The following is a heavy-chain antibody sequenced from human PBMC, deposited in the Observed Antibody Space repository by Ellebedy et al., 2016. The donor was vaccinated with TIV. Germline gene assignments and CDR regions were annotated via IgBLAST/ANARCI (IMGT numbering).Heavy chain of an antibody. V-gene: IGHV3-23*01. CDR1: GFTFSSFA. D-gene: IGHD3-16*01. CDR2: ISSDGSST. CDR3: AKGTSSGFNYDRVGLEC. Sequence: GESLKISCAASGFTFSSFAMHWVRQPPGKGLEWLSVISSDGSSTYHADSVKGRFTITRDNSKNTLFLQMNRLRSEDTAVYYCAKGTSSGFNYDRVGLECWGQGTLVTVSS. J-gene: IGHJ4*02.